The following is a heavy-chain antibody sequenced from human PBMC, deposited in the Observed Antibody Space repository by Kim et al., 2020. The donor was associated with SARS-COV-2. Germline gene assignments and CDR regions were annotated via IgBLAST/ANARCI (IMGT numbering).Heavy chain of an antibody. J-gene: IGHJ6*02. Sequence: GGSLRLSCTASGFTFGDYAMSWFRQAPGKGLEWVGFIRSKAYGGTTEYAASVKGRFTISRDDSKSIAYLQMNSLKTEDTAVYYCTRDPVVPAAMDHYYYYGMDVWGQGTTVTVSS. CDR1: GFTFGDYA. CDR3: TRDPVVPAAMDHYYYYGMDV. D-gene: IGHD2-2*01. V-gene: IGHV3-49*03. CDR2: IRSKAYGGTT.